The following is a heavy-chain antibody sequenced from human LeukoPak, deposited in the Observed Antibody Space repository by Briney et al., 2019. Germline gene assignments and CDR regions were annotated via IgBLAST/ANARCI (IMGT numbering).Heavy chain of an antibody. CDR1: GFTFSSYA. J-gene: IGHJ4*02. D-gene: IGHD6-13*01. CDR3: AKGIAAAGPYFDY. Sequence: GGSLRLSCAASGFTFSSYAMSWVRQAPGKGLEWVSAISGGGSSTYYADSVKGRFTISRDNSKDTLYLQMNSLRAEDTAIYYCAKGIAAAGPYFDYWGQGTLVTVSS. CDR2: ISGGGSST. V-gene: IGHV3-23*01.